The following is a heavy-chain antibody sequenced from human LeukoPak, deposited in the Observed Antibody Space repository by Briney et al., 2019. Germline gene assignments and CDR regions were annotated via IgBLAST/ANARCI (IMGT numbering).Heavy chain of an antibody. CDR3: AKRGGGYNYYFDY. J-gene: IGHJ4*02. V-gene: IGHV3-9*01. CDR2: ISWNSGSI. CDR1: GFTFDDYA. Sequence: GGSLRLSCAASGFTFDDYAMHWVRQAPGKGLEWVSGISWNSGSIGYADSVKGRITISRDNAKNSLYLQMNSLRVEDTALYYCAKRGGGYNYYFDYWGRGTLVTVSS. D-gene: IGHD5-24*01.